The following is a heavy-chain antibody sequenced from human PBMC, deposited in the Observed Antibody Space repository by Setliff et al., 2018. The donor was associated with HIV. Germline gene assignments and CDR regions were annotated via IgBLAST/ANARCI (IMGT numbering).Heavy chain of an antibody. CDR3: ARGSCSGCYLSDY. V-gene: IGHV1-3*01. CDR2: INAGDDNT. J-gene: IGHJ4*02. CDR1: GYTFSTNA. Sequence: ASVKVSCKAFGYTFSTNAIHWVRQAPGQRLELIGYINAGDDNTRYSEKFQGRVTITRDTSANTAYMELSSLRSEDTAVYYCARGSCSGCYLSDYWGLGTLVTVSS. D-gene: IGHD2-15*01.